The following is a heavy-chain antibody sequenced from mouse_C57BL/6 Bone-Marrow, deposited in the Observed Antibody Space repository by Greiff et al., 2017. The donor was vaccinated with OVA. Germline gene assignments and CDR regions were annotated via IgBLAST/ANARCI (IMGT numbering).Heavy chain of an antibody. CDR1: GYTFTSYW. D-gene: IGHD2-14*01. V-gene: IGHV1-59*01. CDR2: IDPSDSYT. CDR3: ARLSYYRGDYYYAMDY. Sequence: QVQLQQPGAELVRPGTSVKLSCKASGYTFTSYWMHWVKQRPGQGLEWIGVIDPSDSYTNYNQKFKGKATLTVDTSSSTAYMQLGSLTSEDSAVYYCARLSYYRGDYYYAMDYWGQGTAVTVSS. J-gene: IGHJ4*01.